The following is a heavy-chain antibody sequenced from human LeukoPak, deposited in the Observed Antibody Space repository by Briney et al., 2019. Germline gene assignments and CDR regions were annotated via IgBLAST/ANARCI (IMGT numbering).Heavy chain of an antibody. CDR3: ARAGSTIFGVVSLDY. CDR2: INAGNGNT. D-gene: IGHD3-3*01. J-gene: IGHJ4*02. Sequence: GASVKVSCKASGYTFTSYAMHWVRQAPGQRLEWMGWINAGNGNTKYSQEFQGRVTITRDTSASTAYMELGSLRSEDMAVYYCARAGSTIFGVVSLDYWGQGTLVTVSS. V-gene: IGHV1-3*03. CDR1: GYTFTSYA.